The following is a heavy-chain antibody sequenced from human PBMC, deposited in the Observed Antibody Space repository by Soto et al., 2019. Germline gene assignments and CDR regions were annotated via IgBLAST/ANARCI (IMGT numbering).Heavy chain of an antibody. J-gene: IGHJ6*02. D-gene: IGHD6-25*01. V-gene: IGHV3-30-3*01. CDR2: ISYDGSNK. CDR3: ARVHVASAYYYYGMDV. Sequence: GGSLRLSCAASGFTFSSYAMHWVRQAPGKGLEWVAVISYDGSNKYYADSVKGRFTISRDNSKNTLYLQMNSLRAEDTAVYYCARVHVASAYYYYGMDVWGQGTTVTVSS. CDR1: GFTFSSYA.